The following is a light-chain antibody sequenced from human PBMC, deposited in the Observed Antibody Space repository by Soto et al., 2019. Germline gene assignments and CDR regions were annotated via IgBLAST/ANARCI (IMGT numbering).Light chain of an antibody. Sequence: ETLLTQSPGTLSLSPGERVTLSCRASETLGRNYLAWYQQKPGQAPTXXIHRIYIRAAGIPDRFSGSASGTDFTLTISRLEPDDFAMYYCQQYDNFPQTFGQGTKVDIK. V-gene: IGKV3-20*01. J-gene: IGKJ1*01. CDR2: RIY. CDR3: QQYDNFPQT. CDR1: ETLGRNY.